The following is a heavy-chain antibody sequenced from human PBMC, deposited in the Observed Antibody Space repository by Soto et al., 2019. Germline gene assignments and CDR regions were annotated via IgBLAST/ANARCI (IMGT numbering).Heavy chain of an antibody. Sequence: SETLSLTCTVSGGSISSYYWSWIRQPPGKGLEWIGYIYYSGSTNYNPSLKSRVTISVDTSKNQFSLKLSSVTAADTAVYYCARDGDGRMTTNPYYYNGMDVWGPGTTVTVSS. CDR3: ARDGDGRMTTNPYYYNGMDV. CDR2: IYYSGST. CDR1: GGSISSYY. V-gene: IGHV4-59*01. D-gene: IGHD4-4*01. J-gene: IGHJ6*02.